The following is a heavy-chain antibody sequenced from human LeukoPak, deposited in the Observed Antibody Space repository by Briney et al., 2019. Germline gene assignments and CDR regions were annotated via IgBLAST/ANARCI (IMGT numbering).Heavy chain of an antibody. Sequence: GGSLRLSYASSVYTLSIYSMNCVRQAPGKGLEWVSYISNSSNTIYYADSVKGRFTISRDNAKNSLYLQINSLRDEDTAVYYCARDAGNSPDAFDIWGQGTMVTVSS. CDR1: VYTLSIYS. J-gene: IGHJ3*02. CDR3: ARDAGNSPDAFDI. V-gene: IGHV3-48*02. D-gene: IGHD1-14*01. CDR2: ISNSSNTI.